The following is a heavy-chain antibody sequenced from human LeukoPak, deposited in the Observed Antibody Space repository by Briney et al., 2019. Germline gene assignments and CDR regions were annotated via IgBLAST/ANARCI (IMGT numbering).Heavy chain of an antibody. CDR3: ARGWGYSSKKFDP. D-gene: IGHD6-19*01. V-gene: IGHV4-34*01. CDR2: INHSGST. J-gene: IGHJ5*02. CDR1: GGSFSGYY. Sequence: SETLSLTCAVYGGSFSGYYWSWIRQPPGKGLEWIGEINHSGSTNYNPSLKGRVTISVDTSKNQFSLKLSSVTAADTAVYYCARGWGYSSKKFDPWGQGTLVTVSS.